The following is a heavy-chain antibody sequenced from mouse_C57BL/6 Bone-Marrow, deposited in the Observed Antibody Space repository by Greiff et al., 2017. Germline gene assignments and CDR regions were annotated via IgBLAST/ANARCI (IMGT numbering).Heavy chain of an antibody. D-gene: IGHD6-1*01. V-gene: IGHV1-49*01. J-gene: IGHJ1*03. CDR2: FTMYSDAT. Sequence: LQQPGAELVRPGSSVKLSCKDSYFAFTASAMHWVKQRPGHGLEWIGDFTMYSDATEYSENFKGKATLTANTSSSTAYMELSSLTSEDSAVYYCARGVYFGCSPAWYFDVWGTGTTVTVSS. CDR1: YFAFTASA. CDR3: ARGVYFGCSPAWYFDV.